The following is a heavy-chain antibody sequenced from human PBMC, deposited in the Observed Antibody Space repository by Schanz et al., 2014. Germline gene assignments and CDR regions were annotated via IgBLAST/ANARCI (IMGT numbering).Heavy chain of an antibody. V-gene: IGHV3-23*04. CDR3: AKDAPYPFDL. CDR2: ISGDHRNT. Sequence: EVQLAESGGGSVQPGGSLRLSCAASGFTFSTHAMSWVRQAPGKGLEWVSSISGDHRNTFYADSVKGRFTISRDNSKNTLYLQMNSLRAEDTAIYYCAKDAPYPFDLWGRGTLITVSS. CDR1: GFTFSTHA. J-gene: IGHJ2*01.